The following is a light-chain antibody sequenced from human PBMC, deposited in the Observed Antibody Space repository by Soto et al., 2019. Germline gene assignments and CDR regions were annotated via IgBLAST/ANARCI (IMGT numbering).Light chain of an antibody. V-gene: IGKV4-1*01. CDR2: WAS. CDR3: HQYCGLPLT. CDR1: QSLLYSPDNKNY. J-gene: IGKJ4*01. Sequence: DVVVTQSPVSLAVSLGERATINCKSSQSLLYSPDNKNYLAWYQQKQGQPPKLLIYWASTRASGVPARFNGSGSGTDFTLTITSLQADDVALYYCHQYCGLPLTFGGGTKVET.